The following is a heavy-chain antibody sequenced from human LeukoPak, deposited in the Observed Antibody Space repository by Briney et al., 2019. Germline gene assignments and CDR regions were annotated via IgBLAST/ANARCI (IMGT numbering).Heavy chain of an antibody. CDR2: INSDGSST. CDR3: ARNDPGRGIFDY. J-gene: IGHJ4*02. CDR1: GFTFGSYW. D-gene: IGHD2-15*01. V-gene: IGHV3-74*01. Sequence: GGSLRLSCAASGFTFGSYWMHWVRQAPGKGLVWVSRINSDGSSTSYADSVKGRFTISRDNAKNSLYLQINSLRAEDTAVYYCARNDPGRGIFDYWGQGTLV.